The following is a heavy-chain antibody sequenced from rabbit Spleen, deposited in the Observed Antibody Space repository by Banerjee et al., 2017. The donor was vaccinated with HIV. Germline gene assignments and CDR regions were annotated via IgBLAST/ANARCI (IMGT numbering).Heavy chain of an antibody. CDR2: ILTASSGST. D-gene: IGHD5-1*01. CDR3: ARSFGRYDNL. V-gene: IGHV1S40*01. Sequence: QSLEESGGRLVKPGASLTLTCTVSGFSLNVYNMCWVRQAPGKGLEWIACILTASSGSTYYASWAKGRFTISKTSSTTVTLQMTSLTAADTATYFCARSFGRYDNLWGQGTLVTVS. CDR1: GFSLNVYN. J-gene: IGHJ4*01.